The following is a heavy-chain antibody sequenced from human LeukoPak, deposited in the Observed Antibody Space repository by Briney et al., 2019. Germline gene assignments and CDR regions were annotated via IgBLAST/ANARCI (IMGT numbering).Heavy chain of an antibody. CDR1: GGSFSGYY. J-gene: IGHJ4*02. Sequence: SETLSLTCAVYGGSFSGYYWSWIRQPPGKGLEWIGEINHSGSTNYNPSLKSRVTISVDTSNNQFSLKLSSVTAADTAVYYCAREEICSGGSGHEGVDYWGQGTLVTVSS. D-gene: IGHD2-15*01. V-gene: IGHV4-34*01. CDR2: INHSGST. CDR3: AREEICSGGSGHEGVDY.